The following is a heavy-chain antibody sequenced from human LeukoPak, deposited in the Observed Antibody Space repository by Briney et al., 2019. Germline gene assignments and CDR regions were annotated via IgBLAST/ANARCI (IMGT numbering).Heavy chain of an antibody. CDR1: GGSISSSGYF. D-gene: IGHD3-22*01. CDR3: ARQRDYYDSSVFDYFDS. CDR2: IHYSGST. V-gene: IGHV4-39*01. J-gene: IGHJ4*02. Sequence: PSETLSLTCTVSGGSISSSGYFWGWIRQPPGKGLDWIGSIHYSGSTYYNPSLKSRVTISVDTSKNQFSLKLSSVTAADTAVYYCARQRDYYDSSVFDYFDSWGQGTLVTVSS.